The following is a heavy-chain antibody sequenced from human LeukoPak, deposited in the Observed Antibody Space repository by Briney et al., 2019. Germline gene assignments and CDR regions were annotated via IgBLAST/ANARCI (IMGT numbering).Heavy chain of an antibody. J-gene: IGHJ4*02. CDR2: IKQDGSEK. Sequence: GGSLRLSCAASGFTFSSYWMSWVRQAPGKGLEWVANIKQDGSEKYYVDSVKGRFTISRDNAKNSLYLQMNSLRAEDTAVYYCARGDDSGYYDYFDYWGQGALVTVSS. CDR1: GFTFSSYW. CDR3: ARGDDSGYYDYFDY. V-gene: IGHV3-7*03. D-gene: IGHD3-22*01.